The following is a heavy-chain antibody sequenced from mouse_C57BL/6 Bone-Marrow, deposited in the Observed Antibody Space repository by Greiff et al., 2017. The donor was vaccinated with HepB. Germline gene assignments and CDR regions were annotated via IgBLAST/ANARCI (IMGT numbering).Heavy chain of an antibody. V-gene: IGHV5-6-5*01. CDR3: ARAHGGNYVGYFDY. J-gene: IGHJ2*01. CDR1: GFTFSNFG. D-gene: IGHD2-1*01. Sequence: EVQRVESGGGLVKPGGSLKLSCAASGFTFSNFGMSWVRQTPEKRLEWVASMSSISSTYYPDGVKGRFTVSRDNARNILYLQMSSLRSEDTAMYYCARAHGGNYVGYFDYEGQGTALTVSS. CDR2: MSSISST.